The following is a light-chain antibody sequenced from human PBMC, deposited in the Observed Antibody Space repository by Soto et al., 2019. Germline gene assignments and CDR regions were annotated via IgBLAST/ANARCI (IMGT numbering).Light chain of an antibody. V-gene: IGKV3-20*01. Sequence: TQSPSSLSASVGDRVTITCRASQGIANYLAWYQQKPGQAPRLLIYGASIRATAIPDRFSGTGSGTDFTLTISRLEPEDFAVYYCHQYASSPPYTFGQGTKLEIK. J-gene: IGKJ2*01. CDR1: QGIANY. CDR3: HQYASSPPYT. CDR2: GAS.